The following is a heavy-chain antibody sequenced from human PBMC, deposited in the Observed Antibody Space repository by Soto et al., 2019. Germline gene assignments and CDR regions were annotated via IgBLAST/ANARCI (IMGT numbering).Heavy chain of an antibody. Sequence: GGSLRLSCAASGFTFSSYDMHWVRQATGKGLEWVSAIGTAGDTYYPGSVKGRFTISRENAKNSLYLQMNSLRAGDTAVYYCARTGRSGYYNYYYYMDVWGKGTTVTVSS. J-gene: IGHJ6*03. CDR3: ARTGRSGYYNYYYYMDV. D-gene: IGHD3-3*01. V-gene: IGHV3-13*01. CDR2: IGTAGDT. CDR1: GFTFSSYD.